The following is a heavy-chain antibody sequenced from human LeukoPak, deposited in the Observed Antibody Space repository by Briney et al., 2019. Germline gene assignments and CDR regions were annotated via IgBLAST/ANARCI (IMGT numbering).Heavy chain of an antibody. CDR2: ISGSGGST. CDR3: AKDQGYSYGYADY. J-gene: IGHJ4*02. D-gene: IGHD5-18*01. V-gene: IGHV3-23*01. CDR1: GFTFSSYA. Sequence: GGSLRLSCAASGFTFSSYAMSWVRQAPGKGLEWVSAISGSGGSTYYVDSVKGRFTISRDNSKNTLYLQMNSLRAEDTAVYYCAKDQGYSYGYADYWGQGTLVTVSS.